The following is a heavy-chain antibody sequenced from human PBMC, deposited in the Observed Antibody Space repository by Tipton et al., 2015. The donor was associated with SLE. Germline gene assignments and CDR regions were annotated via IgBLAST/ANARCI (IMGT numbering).Heavy chain of an antibody. J-gene: IGHJ4*02. V-gene: IGHV4-39*07. CDR3: ARLVTLSRIDF. CDR2: IYYSGSS. D-gene: IGHD2-21*02. Sequence: TLSLTCTVSGGSISSSSYYWGWIRQPPGKGLEWIGRIYYSGSSYYNPSLKSRVTISVDTSKNQFSLDLSSVTAADTAVYYCARLVTLSRIDFWGQGTLVTVSS. CDR1: GGSISSSSYY.